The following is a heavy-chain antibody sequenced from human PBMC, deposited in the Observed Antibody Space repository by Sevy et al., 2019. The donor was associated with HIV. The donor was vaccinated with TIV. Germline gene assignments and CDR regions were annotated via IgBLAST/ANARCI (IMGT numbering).Heavy chain of an antibody. D-gene: IGHD2-2*01. Sequence: ASVKVSCKASGGTFSSYAISWVRQAPGQGLEWMGGIIPIFGTANYAQKFQGRVTITADESTSTAYMELSSLRFEDTAVYYCAREGIVVVPAAPFDLWGRRTLVTVSS. CDR1: GGTFSSYA. CDR2: IIPIFGTA. V-gene: IGHV1-69*13. J-gene: IGHJ2*01. CDR3: AREGIVVVPAAPFDL.